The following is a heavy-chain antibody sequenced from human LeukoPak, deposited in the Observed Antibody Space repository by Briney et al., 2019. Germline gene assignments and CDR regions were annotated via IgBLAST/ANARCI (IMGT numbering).Heavy chain of an antibody. CDR1: GFTLSSYW. Sequence: GGSLRLSCAASGFTLSSYWMQWVRQAPGKGLVWVSRIKGDGSSTSYADSVKGRFTGSRDNAKNTLYLQMNSLRAEDTAVYFCARGSGDGYNWLFDFWGQGTLVTVSS. J-gene: IGHJ5*01. V-gene: IGHV3-74*01. CDR2: IKGDGSST. CDR3: ARGSGDGYNWLFDF. D-gene: IGHD5-24*01.